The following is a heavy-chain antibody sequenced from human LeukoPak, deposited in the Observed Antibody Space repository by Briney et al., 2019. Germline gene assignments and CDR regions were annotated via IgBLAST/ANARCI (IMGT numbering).Heavy chain of an antibody. D-gene: IGHD2/OR15-2a*01. CDR3: ARSFLYYYYYMDV. V-gene: IGHV4-34*01. CDR2: INYSGST. J-gene: IGHJ6*03. Sequence: SETLSLTCAVYGGSFSGYYWSWIRQPPGKGLEWIGEINYSGSTNYNPSLKSRVTISVDTSKNQFSLKLSSVTAADTAVYYCARSFLYYYYYMDVWGKGTTVTVSS. CDR1: GGSFSGYY.